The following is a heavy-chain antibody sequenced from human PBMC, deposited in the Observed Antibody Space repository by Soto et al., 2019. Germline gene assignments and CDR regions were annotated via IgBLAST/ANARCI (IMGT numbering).Heavy chain of an antibody. CDR2: ISSSSSYT. Sequence: GGSLRLSCAASGFTFSDYYMSWIRQAPGKGLEWVSYISSSSSYTNYADSVKGRFIISRDNAKNSLYLQMNSLRAEDTAVYYCATTMYDIGSCWGQGTLVTVSS. J-gene: IGHJ4*02. CDR1: GFTFSDYY. V-gene: IGHV3-11*03. D-gene: IGHD5-12*01. CDR3: ATTMYDIGSC.